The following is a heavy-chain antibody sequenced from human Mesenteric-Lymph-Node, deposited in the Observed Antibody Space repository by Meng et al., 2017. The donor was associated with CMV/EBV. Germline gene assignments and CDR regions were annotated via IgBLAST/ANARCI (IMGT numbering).Heavy chain of an antibody. J-gene: IGHJ6*02. V-gene: IGHV3-30*02. Sequence: GGSLRLSCAGSAFRVSSHNMNWVRQAPGKGLEWVAYISDDGSIKYHTESVRGRFTISRDNSRNTLYLQMNSLRDEDTAVYYCARARDQRAAPLIYYYYGMDVWGQGTTVTVSS. CDR2: ISDDGSIK. D-gene: IGHD2-15*01. CDR1: AFRVSSHN. CDR3: ARARDQRAAPLIYYYYGMDV.